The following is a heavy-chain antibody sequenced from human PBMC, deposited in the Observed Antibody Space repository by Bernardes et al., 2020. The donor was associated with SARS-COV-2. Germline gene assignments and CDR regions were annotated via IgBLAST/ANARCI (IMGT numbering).Heavy chain of an antibody. Sequence: AAVKVSCKASGYTFADYYIHWVRQAPGQGPEWMGRISPRGGDPTYARSFGGRVTMTRDTSIRTAYLELSSLTSDDAAVYYCAKDSDHNNFAPFDLWGQGTLVTVSS. CDR3: AKDSDHNNFAPFDL. D-gene: IGHD2-15*01. CDR1: GYTFADYY. CDR2: ISPRGGDP. V-gene: IGHV1-2*06. J-gene: IGHJ4*02.